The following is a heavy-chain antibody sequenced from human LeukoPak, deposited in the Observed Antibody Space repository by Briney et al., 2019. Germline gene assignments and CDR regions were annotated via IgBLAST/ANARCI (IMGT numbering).Heavy chain of an antibody. CDR2: IYNSGST. CDR3: ARGAPPDS. Sequence: SETLSLTCIVSGASFNTGDYSWNWIRQHPGKGLEWIGYIYNSGSTYYNPSLKSRVTISVDTSKNHFSLRLTSVTAADSAVYYCARGAPPDSWGQGTLVTVSS. V-gene: IGHV4-31*03. CDR1: GASFNTGDYS. J-gene: IGHJ4*02.